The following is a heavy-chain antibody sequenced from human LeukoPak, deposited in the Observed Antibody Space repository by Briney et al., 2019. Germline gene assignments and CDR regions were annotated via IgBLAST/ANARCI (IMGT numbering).Heavy chain of an antibody. J-gene: IGHJ4*02. CDR2: ISGSGGRT. D-gene: IGHD3-16*01. Sequence: GGSLRLSCTASGFTFSSYAMTWVRQAPGKGLEWVSGISGSGGRTYFADSVKGRFTISRDNSKNILYLQMNSLRIEDTAIYFCAKDMGEGGTYYLDCWGQGTLVTVSS. CDR1: GFTFSSYA. CDR3: AKDMGEGGTYYLDC. V-gene: IGHV3-23*01.